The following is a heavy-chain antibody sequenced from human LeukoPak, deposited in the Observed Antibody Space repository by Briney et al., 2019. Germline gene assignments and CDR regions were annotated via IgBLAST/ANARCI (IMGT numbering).Heavy chain of an antibody. J-gene: IGHJ6*02. CDR1: GGTFSSYA. V-gene: IGHV1-69*04. CDR2: IIPILGIA. CDR3: ARVPPYSGSYYYYGMDV. D-gene: IGHD1-26*01. Sequence: ASVKVSCKVSGGTFSSYAISWVRQAPGQGLEWMGRIIPILGIANYAQKFQGRVTITADKSTSTAYMELSSLRSEDTAVYYCARVPPYSGSYYYYGMDVWGQGTTVTVSS.